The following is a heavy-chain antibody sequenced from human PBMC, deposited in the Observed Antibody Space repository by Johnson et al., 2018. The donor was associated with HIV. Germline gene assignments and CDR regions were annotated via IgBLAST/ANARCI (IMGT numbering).Heavy chain of an antibody. CDR2: IKEDGSEK. V-gene: IGHV3-7*01. Sequence: VQLVESGGGLVQPGGSLRLSCAASGFTFSTYWMSWVRQAPGKGLEWVANIKEDGSEKYYVDSVKGRFTISRDNAKNSLYLQMNSLRAEDTAVYYCATDIVVVLAVTGTGAAFDIWGQGTTVTVSS. D-gene: IGHD2-15*01. CDR1: GFTFSTYW. J-gene: IGHJ3*02. CDR3: ATDIVVVLAVTGTGAAFDI.